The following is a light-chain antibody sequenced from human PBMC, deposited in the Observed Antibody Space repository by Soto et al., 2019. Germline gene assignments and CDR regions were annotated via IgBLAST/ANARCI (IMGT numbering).Light chain of an antibody. J-gene: IGKJ2*01. Sequence: SVLTQSPATLSLSPGEGATLSCRTSQSISSTYLAWYQQRPGQAPRLLIYAASSRATGIPDRFSGSGSGTDFTLTISRLEPEDFAVYYCQQYFGSLYTFGQGTKLEIK. CDR1: QSISSTY. CDR2: AAS. CDR3: QQYFGSLYT. V-gene: IGKV3-20*01.